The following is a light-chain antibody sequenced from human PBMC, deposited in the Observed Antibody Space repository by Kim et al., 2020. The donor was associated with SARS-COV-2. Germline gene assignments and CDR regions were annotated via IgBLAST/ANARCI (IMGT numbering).Light chain of an antibody. CDR2: GKN. CDR1: SLRSYY. V-gene: IGLV3-19*01. CDR3: NSRDSSVL. J-gene: IGLJ3*02. Sequence: SSELTQDPAVSVALGQTVRITCQGDSLRSYYASWYQQKPGQAPVLVIYGKNNRPSGIPDRFSGSSSGNTASLTITGAQAEDEADYYCNSRDSSVLFGGGT.